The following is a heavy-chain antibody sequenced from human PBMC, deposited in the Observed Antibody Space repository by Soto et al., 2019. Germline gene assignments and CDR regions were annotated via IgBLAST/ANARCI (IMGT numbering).Heavy chain of an antibody. CDR1: GFTFSSYA. Sequence: QVQLVESGGGVVQPGRSLRLSCAASGFTFSSYAMHWVRQAPGKGLEWVAAISYDGSNKYYADSVKGRFTISRDNSKNPLYLQMNSLRAEDTAVYYCAGRPGWSSSPNDAFDIWGQGTMVTVSS. D-gene: IGHD6-13*01. CDR3: AGRPGWSSSPNDAFDI. V-gene: IGHV3-30-3*01. J-gene: IGHJ3*02. CDR2: ISYDGSNK.